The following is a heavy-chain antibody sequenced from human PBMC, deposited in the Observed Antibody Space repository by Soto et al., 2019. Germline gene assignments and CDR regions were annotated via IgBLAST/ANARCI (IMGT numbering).Heavy chain of an antibody. CDR3: ARKFCIAAAGPSFDP. V-gene: IGHV1-18*01. J-gene: IGHJ5*02. CDR1: GYTFTSYG. CDR2: SSAYNGNT. D-gene: IGHD6-13*01. Sequence: QVQLVQSGAEVKKPGASVKVSCKASGYTFTSYGISWVRQAPGQGLEWMGLSSAYNGNTNYAQKLQGRVTMTTDTSPSTAYMELRSLRSDDTAVYFCARKFCIAAAGPSFDPWGQGTLVTVSS.